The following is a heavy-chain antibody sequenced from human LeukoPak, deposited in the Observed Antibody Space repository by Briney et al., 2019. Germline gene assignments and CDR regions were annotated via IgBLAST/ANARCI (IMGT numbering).Heavy chain of an antibody. CDR3: ARVGGATTFYFDY. J-gene: IGHJ4*02. Sequence: SVKVSCKASGYTFTGYYMHWVRQAPGHGHERMGWISPNSGGTNYAQKFQGRVTMTRDTSISTAYMELSRLRSGDTAVYYCARVGGATTFYFDYWGQGTLVTVSS. D-gene: IGHD1-26*01. CDR1: GYTFTGYY. V-gene: IGHV1-2*02. CDR2: ISPNSGGT.